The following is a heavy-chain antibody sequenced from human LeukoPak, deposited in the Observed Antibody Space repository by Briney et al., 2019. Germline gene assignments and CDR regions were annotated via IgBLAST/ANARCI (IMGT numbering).Heavy chain of an antibody. CDR1: GYTFTSYG. CDR3: ASEDHSSTFDY. CDR2: INPNSGGT. Sequence: ASVKVSCKASGYTFTSYGISWVRQAPGQGLEWMGWINPNSGGTNYAQKFQGRVTMTRDTSISTAYMELSRLRSDDTAVYYCASEDHSSTFDYWGQGTLVTVSS. V-gene: IGHV1-2*02. J-gene: IGHJ4*02. D-gene: IGHD5-18*01.